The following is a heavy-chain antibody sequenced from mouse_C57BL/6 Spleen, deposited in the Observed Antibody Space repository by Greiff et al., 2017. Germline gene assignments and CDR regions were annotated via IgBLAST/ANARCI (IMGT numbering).Heavy chain of an antibody. V-gene: IGHV1-78*01. Sequence: VKLMESDAELVKPGASVKISCKVSGYTFTDHTIHWMKQRPEQGLEWIGYIYPRDGSTKYNEKFKGKATLTADKSSSTAYMQLNSLTSEDSAVYFCARNYGYDEDGGYFDYWGQGTTLTVSS. CDR2: IYPRDGST. CDR1: GYTFTDHT. CDR3: ARNYGYDEDGGYFDY. J-gene: IGHJ2*01. D-gene: IGHD2-2*01.